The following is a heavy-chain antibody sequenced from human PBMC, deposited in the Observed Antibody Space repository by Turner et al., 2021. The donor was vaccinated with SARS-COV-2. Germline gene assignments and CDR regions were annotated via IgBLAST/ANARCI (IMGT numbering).Heavy chain of an antibody. Sequence: QVQLVQSGAEVKKPGSSVKVSCKASGGTFSSYAISWVRQAPGQGLEWMGGIIPMLGIANYAQKFQGRVTITADKSTSTAYMELSSLRSEDTAVYYCARDGEKFCSSTSCYSPWGQGTLVTVS. CDR1: GGTFSSYA. CDR3: ARDGEKFCSSTSCYSP. D-gene: IGHD2-2*01. CDR2: IIPMLGIA. V-gene: IGHV1-69*10. J-gene: IGHJ5*02.